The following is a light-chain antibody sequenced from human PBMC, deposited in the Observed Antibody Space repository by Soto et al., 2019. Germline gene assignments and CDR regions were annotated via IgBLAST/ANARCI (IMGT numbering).Light chain of an antibody. J-gene: IGLJ1*01. CDR2: DVS. V-gene: IGLV2-14*01. CDR1: ISDVGGYNY. CDR3: SSYTSSSTLV. Sequence: QSALTQPASVSGSPGQSITISCTGTISDVGGYNYVSWYQQHPGKAPKLMIYDVSNRPSGVSNRFSGSKSGNTASLTISGLQAEDEADYYCSSYTSSSTLVFGTGTQLTVL.